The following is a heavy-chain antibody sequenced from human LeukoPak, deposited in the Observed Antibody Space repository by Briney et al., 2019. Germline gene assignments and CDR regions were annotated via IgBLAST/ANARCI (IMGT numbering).Heavy chain of an antibody. CDR2: ISYDGSNK. V-gene: IGHV3-30-3*01. J-gene: IGHJ4*02. CDR3: AREGYYDSSGYPHYFDY. CDR1: GFTFSSYA. D-gene: IGHD3-22*01. Sequence: PGGSLRLSCAASGFTFSSYAMHWVRQAPGKGLEWVAVISYDGSNKYYADSVKGRFTISRDNSKNTLYLQMNSLRAEDTAVYYCAREGYYDSSGYPHYFDYWGQGTLVTVSS.